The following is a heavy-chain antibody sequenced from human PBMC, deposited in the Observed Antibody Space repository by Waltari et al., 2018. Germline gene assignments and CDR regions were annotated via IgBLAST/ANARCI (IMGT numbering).Heavy chain of an antibody. Sequence: QVTLKESGPALVKPTQTLTLTCTFSGFSLSTSGMRVSWIRQPPGKALEWLARIDWDDDKFYSTSLKTRLTISKDTSKNQVVLTMTNMDPVDTATYYCARSSCGSCHYYFDYWGQGTLVTVSS. J-gene: IGHJ4*02. V-gene: IGHV2-70*04. CDR2: IDWDDDK. D-gene: IGHD2-15*01. CDR1: GFSLSTSGMR. CDR3: ARSSCGSCHYYFDY.